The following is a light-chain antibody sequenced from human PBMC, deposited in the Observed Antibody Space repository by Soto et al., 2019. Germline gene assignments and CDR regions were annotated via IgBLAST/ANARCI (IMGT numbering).Light chain of an antibody. Sequence: DIQMTQSPSTLSASVGDRVTITCRASQSISSWLAWYQQKPGKAPKLLIYDASSLESGVPSRFSGSGSGTEFTLTLSSLQPDDFATYYRQQYNSYSPHTFGQGNKLEIK. CDR1: QSISSW. CDR3: QQYNSYSPHT. CDR2: DAS. J-gene: IGKJ2*01. V-gene: IGKV1-5*01.